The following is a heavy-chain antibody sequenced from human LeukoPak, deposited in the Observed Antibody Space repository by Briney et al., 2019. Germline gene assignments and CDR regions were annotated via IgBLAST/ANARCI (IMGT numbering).Heavy chain of an antibody. V-gene: IGHV4-59*01. D-gene: IGHD2-2*01. CDR2: IYYSGST. J-gene: IGHJ4*02. CDR3: ASSHCSSTSCPFDY. CDR1: GGSISSYY. Sequence: ETLSLTCTVSGGSISSYYWSWIGQPPGKGLEWIGYIYYSGSTNVNPSLQSRVTISVDTSKNQFSLKLSSVTAADTAVYYCASSHCSSTSCPFDYWGQGTLVSVSS.